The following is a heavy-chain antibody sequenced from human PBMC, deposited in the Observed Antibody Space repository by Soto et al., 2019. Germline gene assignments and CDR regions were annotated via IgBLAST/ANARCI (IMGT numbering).Heavy chain of an antibody. D-gene: IGHD4-17*01. J-gene: IGHJ4*02. CDR2: INAGNGNT. Sequence: ASVKVSCKASGFTFTSYAMHWVRQAPGQRLEWMGWINAGNGNTKYSQKFQGRVTITRDTSASTAYMELSSLRSEDTAVYYCASDPISTTVTTIDYWGQGTLVTVSS. V-gene: IGHV1-3*01. CDR1: GFTFTSYA. CDR3: ASDPISTTVTTIDY.